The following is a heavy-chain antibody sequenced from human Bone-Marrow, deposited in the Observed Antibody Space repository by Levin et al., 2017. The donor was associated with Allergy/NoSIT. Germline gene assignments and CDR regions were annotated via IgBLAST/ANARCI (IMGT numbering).Heavy chain of an antibody. CDR1: GFIFSTYT. J-gene: IGHJ4*02. V-gene: IGHV3-21*01. CDR2: ISRSSSSI. Sequence: SCVGSGFIFSTYTMNWVRQAPGKGLEWVASISRSSSSIDYADSVQGRFTVSRDNANQSLYLQMDSLRAEDTAVYYCARRRTTFYDWGQGTQVTVSS. CDR3: ARRRTTFYD. D-gene: IGHD4-11*01.